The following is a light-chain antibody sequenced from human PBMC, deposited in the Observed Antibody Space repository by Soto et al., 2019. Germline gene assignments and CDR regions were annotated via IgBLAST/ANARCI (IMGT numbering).Light chain of an antibody. CDR3: QQRSNS. Sequence: ENVWTHSPATLSLSPGDRATLSCRASQSVSRSLTWYQQKPGQAPRLLIYDASTRATGIPPRFSGSGSGTDFTLTISSLEPEDFAVYYCQQRSNSFGGGTKVDIK. J-gene: IGKJ4*01. CDR2: DAS. CDR1: QSVSRS. V-gene: IGKV3-11*01.